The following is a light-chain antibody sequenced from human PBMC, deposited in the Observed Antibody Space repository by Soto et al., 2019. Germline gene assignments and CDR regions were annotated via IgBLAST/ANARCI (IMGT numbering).Light chain of an antibody. V-gene: IGKV1-6*01. Sequence: AIKVTQSPFSLSASVGDRVTITCRTSQGIRSALGWYQQKPGKVPKLLIYAASTLQSGVPSRFSGSGSGRDFTLTISSLQPEDFATYYCLLDYAYFWAFGQGTKVDI. CDR2: AAS. CDR3: LLDYAYFWA. J-gene: IGKJ1*01. CDR1: QGIRSA.